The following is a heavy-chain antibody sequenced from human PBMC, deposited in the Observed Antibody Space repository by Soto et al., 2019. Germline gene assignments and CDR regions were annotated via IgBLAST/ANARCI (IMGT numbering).Heavy chain of an antibody. Sequence: EVQLVESGGGLIQPGGSLRLSCAASGFTVSSNYMSWVRQAPGKGLEWVSIIYSGDSTYYADSVKGRFTISRDNSKNTLYLQMNSLRAYDTAVYYCARCDYGDFFDYWGQGTLVTVSS. J-gene: IGHJ4*02. V-gene: IGHV3-53*01. CDR3: ARCDYGDFFDY. CDR2: IYSGDST. D-gene: IGHD4-17*01. CDR1: GFTVSSNY.